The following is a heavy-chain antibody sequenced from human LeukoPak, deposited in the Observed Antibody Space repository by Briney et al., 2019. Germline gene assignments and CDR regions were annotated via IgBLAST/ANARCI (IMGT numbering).Heavy chain of an antibody. D-gene: IGHD1-26*01. CDR1: GFTFHDYA. Sequence: GGSLRLSCAASGFTFHDYAMHWVRQAPGKGLEWVSLISWDGGSTYYADSVKGRFTISRDNSKNSLYLQMNSLRTEDTALYYCAKARIVGAMIDAFDIWGQGTMVTVSS. CDR3: AKARIVGAMIDAFDI. J-gene: IGHJ3*02. CDR2: ISWDGGST. V-gene: IGHV3-43*01.